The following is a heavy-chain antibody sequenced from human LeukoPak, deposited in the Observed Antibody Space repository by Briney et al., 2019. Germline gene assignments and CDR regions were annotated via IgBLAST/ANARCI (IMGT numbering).Heavy chain of an antibody. V-gene: IGHV3-9*01. CDR2: ISWNSGSI. CDR1: GFTFDDYA. J-gene: IGHJ4*02. CDR3: AKAGTTVITNYYFDY. Sequence: PGGSLRLSCAASGFTFDDYAMHWVRQAPGKGLEWVSGISWNSGSIGYADSVKGRFTISRDNSKNTLYLQMNSLRAEDTAVYYCAKAGTTVITNYYFDYWGQGTLVTVSS. D-gene: IGHD4-23*01.